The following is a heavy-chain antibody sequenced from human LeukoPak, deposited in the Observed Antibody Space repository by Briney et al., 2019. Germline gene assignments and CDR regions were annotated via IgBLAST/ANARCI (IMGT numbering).Heavy chain of an antibody. Sequence: ASVKVSCKVSGYTFTSYAMNWVRQAPGQGLEWMGWINSNTGNPTYAQGFTGRFAFSLDTSVSTAYLQISSLKAEDTAVYYCAREPWYYYDSSGSRYFDYWGQGTLVTVSS. CDR2: INSNTGNP. D-gene: IGHD3-22*01. CDR1: GYTFTSYA. J-gene: IGHJ4*02. V-gene: IGHV7-4-1*02. CDR3: AREPWYYYDSSGSRYFDY.